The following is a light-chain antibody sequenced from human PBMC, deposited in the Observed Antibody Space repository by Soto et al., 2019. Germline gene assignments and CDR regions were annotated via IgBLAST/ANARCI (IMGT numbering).Light chain of an antibody. CDR2: GAS. J-gene: IGKJ4*01. CDR3: QQAYSHPLT. CDR1: QGVGVW. Sequence: DIQMTQSPSSVSASVGDTVTITCRASQGVGVWLGWYQQKPGKAPHLLIYGASGLQVGVPSRFSGSVSGADFALTISNLQPEDFATYYCQQAYSHPLTLGGGTKVEIK. V-gene: IGKV1-12*01.